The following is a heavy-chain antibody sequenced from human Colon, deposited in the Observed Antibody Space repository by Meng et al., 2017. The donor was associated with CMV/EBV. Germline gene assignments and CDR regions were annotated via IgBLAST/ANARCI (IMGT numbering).Heavy chain of an antibody. Sequence: SETLSLTCTVSGGSISSYYWSWIRQPAGKGLEWIGRIYTSGSTNYNPSLKSRVTMSVDTSKNQFSLKLSSVTAADTAVYYCARDYGGWGSSSPPYYFDYWGQGTLVTVSS. CDR3: ARDYGGWGSSSPPYYFDY. V-gene: IGHV4-4*07. CDR1: GGSISSYY. J-gene: IGHJ4*02. D-gene: IGHD6-6*01. CDR2: IYTSGST.